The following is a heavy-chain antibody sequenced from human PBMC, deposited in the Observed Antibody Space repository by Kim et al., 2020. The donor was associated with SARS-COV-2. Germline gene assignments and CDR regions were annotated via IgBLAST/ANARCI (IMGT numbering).Heavy chain of an antibody. V-gene: IGHV3-23*01. D-gene: IGHD3-9*01. CDR2: ISGRGDTT. J-gene: IGHJ6*04. Sequence: GGSLRLSCAASGFTFSRNAMNWVRQAPGKGLEWVSGISGRGDTTDYADSVKGRFTISRDTSRTTLHLQMNSLRVEDTALYYCAKEILNAWDYNGGMDVWGKGTTVTVSS. CDR1: GFTFSRNA. CDR3: AKEILNAWDYNGGMDV.